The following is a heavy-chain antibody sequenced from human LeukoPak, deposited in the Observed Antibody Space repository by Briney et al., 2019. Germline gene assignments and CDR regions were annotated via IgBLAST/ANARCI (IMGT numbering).Heavy chain of an antibody. J-gene: IGHJ4*02. CDR1: GGSFSGYY. V-gene: IGHV4-34*01. CDR2: INHSGST. D-gene: IGHD3-16*01. Sequence: SETLSLTCAVYGGSFSGYYWSWIRQPPGKGLEWIGEINHSGSTNYNPSLKSRVTILVDTSRNQFSLRLSSVTAADTAVYYCARDWVSDYWGQGTLVTVSS. CDR3: ARDWVSDY.